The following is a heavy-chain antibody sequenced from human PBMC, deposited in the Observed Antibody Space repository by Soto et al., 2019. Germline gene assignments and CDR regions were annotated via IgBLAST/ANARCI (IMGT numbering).Heavy chain of an antibody. CDR3: ARRNSDYSSVWSDAFDI. D-gene: IGHD6-19*01. J-gene: IGHJ3*02. CDR2: ISYDGSSK. CDR1: GFTFSSYA. Sequence: QVQLVESGGGVVQPGRSLRLSCAASGFTFSSYAMHWVRQAPGKGPEWVAFISYDGSSKTYADSVKGQFTISRDNSKNSLFLQMNNLRPEDTAVYYCARRNSDYSSVWSDAFDIWGQGTMVTVSS. V-gene: IGHV3-30-3*01.